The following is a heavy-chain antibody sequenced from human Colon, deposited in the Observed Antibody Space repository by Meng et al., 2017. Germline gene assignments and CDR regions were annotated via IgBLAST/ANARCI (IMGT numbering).Heavy chain of an antibody. Sequence: GHLQESGPGLVKPSQTLSLTCSVSGGSNISGGYYWSWIRQHPQKGLEWIGYISNSGSAYYNPSLKSRVSISVDTSKNQFSLKMDTVTAADTALYYCARAGLHSYYFDFWGQGALVTVSS. D-gene: IGHD2-21*01. V-gene: IGHV4-31*02. CDR3: ARAGLHSYYFDF. CDR2: ISNSGSA. CDR1: GGSNISGGYY. J-gene: IGHJ4*02.